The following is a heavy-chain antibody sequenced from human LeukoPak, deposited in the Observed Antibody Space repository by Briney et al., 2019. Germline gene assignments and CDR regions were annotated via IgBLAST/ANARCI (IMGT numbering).Heavy chain of an antibody. Sequence: PGGSLRLSCAASGFTFSSYAMSWVRQAPGKGLEWVSAISGSGGSTYYADSVKGRFAISRDNSKNTLYLQMNSLRAEDTAVYYCAKDPVSIRGAFDIWGQGTMVTVSS. CDR1: GFTFSSYA. D-gene: IGHD5-12*01. J-gene: IGHJ3*02. CDR3: AKDPVSIRGAFDI. CDR2: ISGSGGST. V-gene: IGHV3-23*01.